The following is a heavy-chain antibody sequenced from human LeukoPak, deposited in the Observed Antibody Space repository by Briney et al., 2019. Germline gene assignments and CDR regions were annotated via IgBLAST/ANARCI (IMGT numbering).Heavy chain of an antibody. CDR1: GFTFNTYE. Sequence: HPGGSLRLSCAASGFTFNTYEMHWVRQAPGKGPVWVSRIDSDGSTTRYADSVKGRFTISRDNAKNTLFLQMNSLRAEDTTVYYCARGWWEPRDWGQGTLVTVSS. CDR3: ARGWWEPRD. CDR2: IDSDGSTT. V-gene: IGHV3-74*01. J-gene: IGHJ4*02. D-gene: IGHD1-26*01.